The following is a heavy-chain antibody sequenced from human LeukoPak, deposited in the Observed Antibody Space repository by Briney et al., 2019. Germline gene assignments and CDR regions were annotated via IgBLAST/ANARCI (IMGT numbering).Heavy chain of an antibody. Sequence: PGGSLRLSCAASGFTFSSYWTHWVRQAPGKGLVWVSRINSDGSSTSYADSVKGRFTISRDNAKNTLYLQMNSLRAEDTAVYYCARDQGYYDILTGYSAAAFDIWGQGTMVTVSS. CDR1: GFTFSSYW. V-gene: IGHV3-74*01. CDR3: ARDQGYYDILTGYSAAAFDI. D-gene: IGHD3-9*01. CDR2: INSDGSST. J-gene: IGHJ3*02.